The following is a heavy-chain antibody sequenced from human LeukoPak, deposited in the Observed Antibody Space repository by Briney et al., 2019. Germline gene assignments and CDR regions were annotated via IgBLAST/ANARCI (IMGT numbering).Heavy chain of an antibody. CDR3: ARDPVGSYYDILTGPRYFDY. D-gene: IGHD3-9*01. Sequence: PSETLSLTCTASGGSISSYYWSWIRQPAGKGLEWIGRIYTSGSTNYNPSLKSRVTISVDRSRTQFSVKLSSVTAADTAVYYGARDPVGSYYDILTGPRYFDYWGQGTLVTVSS. CDR1: GGSISSYY. V-gene: IGHV4-4*07. CDR2: IYTSGST. J-gene: IGHJ4*02.